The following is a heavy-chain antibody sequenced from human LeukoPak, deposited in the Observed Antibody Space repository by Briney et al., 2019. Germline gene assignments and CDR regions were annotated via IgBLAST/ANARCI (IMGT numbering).Heavy chain of an antibody. J-gene: IGHJ4*02. Sequence: PGGSLRLSCAASGFTFSSYGMHWVRQAPGKGLEWVAVIWYDGSNKYYADSVKGRFTISRDNSKNSLYLQMNSLRTEDTAFYYCAKDMSLDYWGQGTLVTVSS. D-gene: IGHD3-16*01. CDR3: AKDMSLDY. CDR2: IWYDGSNK. CDR1: GFTFSSYG. V-gene: IGHV3-33*03.